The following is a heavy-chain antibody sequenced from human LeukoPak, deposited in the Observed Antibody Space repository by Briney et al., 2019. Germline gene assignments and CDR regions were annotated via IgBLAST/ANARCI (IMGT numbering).Heavy chain of an antibody. J-gene: IGHJ6*03. CDR1: GYTFTSYD. CDR3: ARGYDPLRGWHYYCYMDV. CDR2: MNPNSGNT. D-gene: IGHD3-22*01. Sequence: ASVKVSCKASGYTFTSYDINWVRQATGQGLEWMGWMNPNSGNTGYAQKFQGRVTMTRNTSISTAYMELSSLGSEDTAAYYCARGYDPLRGWHYYCYMDVWGKGTTVTVSS. V-gene: IGHV1-8*01.